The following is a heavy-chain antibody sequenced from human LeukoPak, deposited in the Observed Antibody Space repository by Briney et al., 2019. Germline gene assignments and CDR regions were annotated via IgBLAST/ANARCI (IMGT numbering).Heavy chain of an antibody. CDR2: ISSSSSYI. CDR3: ARDNMAYCGGDCPFDP. D-gene: IGHD2-21*01. CDR1: GFTFSSYG. Sequence: GGSLRLSCAASGFTFSSYGMHWVRQAPGKGLEWVSSISSSSSYIYYADSVKGRFTISRDNAKNSLYLQMNSLRAEDTAVYYCARDNMAYCGGDCPFDPWGQGTLVTVSS. J-gene: IGHJ5*02. V-gene: IGHV3-21*01.